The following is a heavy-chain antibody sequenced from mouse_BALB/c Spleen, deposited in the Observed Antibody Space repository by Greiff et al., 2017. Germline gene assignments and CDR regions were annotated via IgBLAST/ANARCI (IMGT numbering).Heavy chain of an antibody. V-gene: IGHV1-87*01. CDR1: GYTFTSYW. CDR2: IYPGDGDT. Sequence: QVQLQQSGAELARPGASVKLSCKASGYTFTSYWMQWVKQRPGQGLEWIGAIYPGDGDTRYTQKFKGKATLTADKSSSTAYMQLSSLASEDSAVYYCASGPYAMDYWGQGTSVTVAS. J-gene: IGHJ4*01. CDR3: ASGPYAMDY.